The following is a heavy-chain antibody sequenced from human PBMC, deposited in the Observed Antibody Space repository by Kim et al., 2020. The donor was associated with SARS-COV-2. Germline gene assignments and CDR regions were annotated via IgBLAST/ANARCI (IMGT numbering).Heavy chain of an antibody. D-gene: IGHD2-2*01. V-gene: IGHV4-38-2*02. CDR3: ARAHRLANYVVPAVYGGAIDY. Sequence: SETLSLTCTVSGYSISSGYYWGWIRQPPGKGLEWIGSIYHSGSTYYNPSLKSRVTISVDTSKNQFSLKLSSVTAADTAVYYCARAHRLANYVVPAVYGGAIDYWGQGTLVTVSS. CDR2: IYHSGST. J-gene: IGHJ4*02. CDR1: GYSISSGYY.